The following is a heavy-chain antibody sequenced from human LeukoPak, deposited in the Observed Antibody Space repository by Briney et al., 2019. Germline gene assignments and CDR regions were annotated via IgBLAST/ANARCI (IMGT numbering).Heavy chain of an antibody. CDR1: GFTFSSYW. D-gene: IGHD3/OR15-3a*01. Sequence: GGSLRLSCAASGFTFSSYWMSWVRQAPGKGLEWVANIKQDGSEKYYVDSVKGRFTISRDNAKNTLYLQMNSLRAEDTAVYYCAREFGPYYYYYYMDVWGKGTTVTISS. J-gene: IGHJ6*03. V-gene: IGHV3-7*01. CDR2: IKQDGSEK. CDR3: AREFGPYYYYYYMDV.